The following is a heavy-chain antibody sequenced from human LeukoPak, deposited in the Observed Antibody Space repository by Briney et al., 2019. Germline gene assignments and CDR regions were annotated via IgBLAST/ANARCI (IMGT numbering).Heavy chain of an antibody. V-gene: IGHV4-59*01. CDR3: ARAPMYSSSSNAFDI. Sequence: PSETLSLTCTVSGGSISSYYWSWIRQPPGKGLEWIGYIYYSGSTNYNPSLKSRVTISVDTSKNQFSLKLSSVTAADTAVYYCARAPMYSSSSNAFDIWGQGTMVTVSS. CDR2: IYYSGST. CDR1: GGSISSYY. D-gene: IGHD6-6*01. J-gene: IGHJ3*02.